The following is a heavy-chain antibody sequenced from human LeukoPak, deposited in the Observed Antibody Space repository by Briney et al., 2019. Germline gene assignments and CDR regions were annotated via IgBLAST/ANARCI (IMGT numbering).Heavy chain of an antibody. Sequence: GGSLRLSCAASGFTFSSYGMHWVRQAPGKGLEWGAVIWYDGSNKYYADSVKGRFTISRDNSKNTLYLQMNSLRAEDTAVYYCARSQDYGGNSVADYWGQGTLVTVSS. CDR1: GFTFSSYG. D-gene: IGHD4-23*01. CDR3: ARSQDYGGNSVADY. CDR2: IWYDGSNK. J-gene: IGHJ4*02. V-gene: IGHV3-33*01.